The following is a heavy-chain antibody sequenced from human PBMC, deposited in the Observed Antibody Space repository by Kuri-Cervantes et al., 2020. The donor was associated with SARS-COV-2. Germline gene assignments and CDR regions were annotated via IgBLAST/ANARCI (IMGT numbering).Heavy chain of an antibody. J-gene: IGHJ4*02. V-gene: IGHV4-4*07. Sequence: ESLKISCPVSGGSISSYYWSWIRQPAGKGLEWIGRIYTSGSTNYNPSLKSRVTMSVDTSKNQFSLKLSSVTAADTAVYYCARDADSSGSLDYWGQGTLVTVSS. CDR1: GGSISSYY. D-gene: IGHD3-22*01. CDR3: ARDADSSGSLDY. CDR2: IYTSGST.